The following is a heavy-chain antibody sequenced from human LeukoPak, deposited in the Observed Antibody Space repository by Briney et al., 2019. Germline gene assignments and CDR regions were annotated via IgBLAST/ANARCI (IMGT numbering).Heavy chain of an antibody. CDR3: ARVVYCSSTSCYTTGSRFDP. D-gene: IGHD2-2*02. CDR1: GGSFSGYY. CDR2: INHSGST. J-gene: IGHJ5*02. V-gene: IGHV4-34*01. Sequence: SETLSLTCAVYGGSFSGYYWSWIRQPPGKGLEWIGEINHSGSTNYNPSLKSRVTISVDTSKNQFSLKLSSVTAADTAVYYCARVVYCSSTSCYTTGSRFDPWGQGTLVTVSS.